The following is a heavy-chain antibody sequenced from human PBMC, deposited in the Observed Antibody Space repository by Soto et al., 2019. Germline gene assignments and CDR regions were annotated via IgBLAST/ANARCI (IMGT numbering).Heavy chain of an antibody. CDR2: IKSDGSST. CDR1: GFIFSSYW. Sequence: GGSLRLSCAASGFIFSSYWMHWVRQAPGKGLVWVSRIKSDGSSTTYADSVKGRFTISRDNARNTLYLQMNSLRAEDTAVYYCVREYMARGRASKWFDPWGQGTLVTVS. J-gene: IGHJ5*02. D-gene: IGHD3-10*01. CDR3: VREYMARGRASKWFDP. V-gene: IGHV3-74*01.